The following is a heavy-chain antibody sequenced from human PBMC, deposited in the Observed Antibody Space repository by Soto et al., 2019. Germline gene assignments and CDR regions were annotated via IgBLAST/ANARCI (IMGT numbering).Heavy chain of an antibody. CDR1: GFTFSTSW. J-gene: IGHJ4*02. CDR3: AKDRGSSCLDY. D-gene: IGHD5-18*01. CDR2: MNGDGTQK. Sequence: GGSLRLSCEASGFTFSTSWMTWVRQAPGKGLEWVANMNGDGTQKFYLDSVEGRFTISRDNARNSLYLQMNSLRVDDTAVYFCAKDRGSSCLDYWGQGTLVTVSS. V-gene: IGHV3-7*05.